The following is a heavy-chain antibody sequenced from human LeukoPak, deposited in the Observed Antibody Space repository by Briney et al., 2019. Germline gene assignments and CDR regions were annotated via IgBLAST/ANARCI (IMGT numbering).Heavy chain of an antibody. J-gene: IGHJ4*02. D-gene: IGHD6-19*01. CDR2: IVGSST. Sequence: PGGSLRLSCAASGFTFSSYDMHWVRQATGKGLEWVSAIVGSSTHHADSVKGRFTISRDNFKNTLNLQMNSLRAEDSAIYYCTRDEPGSSWFNWGQGPLVTVSS. CDR1: GFTFSSYD. CDR3: TRDEPGSSWFN. V-gene: IGHV3-74*01.